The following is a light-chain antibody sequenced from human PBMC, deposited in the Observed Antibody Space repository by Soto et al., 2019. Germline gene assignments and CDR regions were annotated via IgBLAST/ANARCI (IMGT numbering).Light chain of an antibody. V-gene: IGKV3-20*01. CDR1: QSVSGNQ. J-gene: IGKJ2*01. CDR3: HQYGSLPHT. Sequence: EIVLTQSPGTLSLSPGERATLSCRASQSVSGNQLAWYQQKPGQGPRLLIYAASSRATDIPDRFSGSASGXDFTXXXSRLXPXXXGXYYCHQYGSLPHTFGQGTKVESK. CDR2: AAS.